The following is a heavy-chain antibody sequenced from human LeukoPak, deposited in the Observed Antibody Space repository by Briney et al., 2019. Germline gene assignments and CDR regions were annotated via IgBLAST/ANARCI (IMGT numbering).Heavy chain of an antibody. D-gene: IGHD6-6*01. Sequence: PSETLSLTCAVYGGSFSGYYWSWIRQPPGKGLEWIGEINHSGSTNYNPSLKSRVTISVETSKNQFSLKLSSVTAADTAVYYCARGRIIAARLRGYFDLWGRGTLVTVSS. J-gene: IGHJ2*01. V-gene: IGHV4-34*01. CDR3: ARGRIIAARLRGYFDL. CDR1: GGSFSGYY. CDR2: INHSGST.